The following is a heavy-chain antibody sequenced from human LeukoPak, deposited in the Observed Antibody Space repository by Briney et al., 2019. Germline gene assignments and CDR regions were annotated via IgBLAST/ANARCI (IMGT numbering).Heavy chain of an antibody. Sequence: GGSLRLSCAASGFTFSSYEINWVGQTPGKALEWLSYIRDSGSTIYYAKSLQGRYTISGDNAKSSVYLQMSSLRVEDTAVYYCARGQKRWDPFDLWGRGTLVTVSS. J-gene: IGHJ4*02. CDR2: IRDSGSTI. CDR3: ARGQKRWDPFDL. V-gene: IGHV3-48*03. D-gene: IGHD1-26*01. CDR1: GFTFSSYE.